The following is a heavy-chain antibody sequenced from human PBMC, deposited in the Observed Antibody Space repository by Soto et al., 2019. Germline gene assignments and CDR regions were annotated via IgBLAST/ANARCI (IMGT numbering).Heavy chain of an antibody. J-gene: IGHJ6*02. CDR2: INHSGDT. V-gene: IGHV4-34*02. D-gene: IGHD3-10*01. Sequence: QVQLQQWGAGLLKPSETLSLTCAVYGGSFSGNYRSWIRQPPGKGLEWIGEINHSGDTNYNPSLKSRVTISVDTSKNRFSLKLTAVTAADTAVYYCASGRGVRGSIITTYYSYGLDVWGQGTTVTVSS. CDR1: GGSFSGNY. CDR3: ASGRGVRGSIITTYYSYGLDV.